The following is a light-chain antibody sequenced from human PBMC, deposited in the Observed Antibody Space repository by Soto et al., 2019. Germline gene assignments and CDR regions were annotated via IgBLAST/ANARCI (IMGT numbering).Light chain of an antibody. CDR3: QQYNDNWT. J-gene: IGKJ1*01. V-gene: IGKV1-5*03. Sequence: DIQMTQSPSTLSASVGDRVTITCRASQSISSWLAWYQQKPGKAPKLLIYKASTLKSGVPSRFSGSGSGTEFTLAISSLQPDDSATYYCQQYNDNWTFGQGTKVAIK. CDR1: QSISSW. CDR2: KAS.